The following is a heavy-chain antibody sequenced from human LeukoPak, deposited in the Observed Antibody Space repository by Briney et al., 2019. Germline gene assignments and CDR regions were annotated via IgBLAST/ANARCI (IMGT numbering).Heavy chain of an antibody. Sequence: PGGSLRLSCAASGFTFSSYGMHWVRQAPGKGLEWVAFIRYDGSNKYYADSVKGRFTISRDNSKNTLYLQMNSLRAEDTAVYYCAKQRPAAIRQDILTGPIMNWGQGTLVTVSS. J-gene: IGHJ4*02. CDR2: IRYDGSNK. CDR3: AKQRPAAIRQDILTGPIMN. CDR1: GFTFSSYG. D-gene: IGHD2-2*02. V-gene: IGHV3-30*02.